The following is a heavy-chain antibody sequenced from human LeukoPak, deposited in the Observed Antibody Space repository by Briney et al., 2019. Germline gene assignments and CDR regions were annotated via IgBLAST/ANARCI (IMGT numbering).Heavy chain of an antibody. CDR1: GFTFSSYD. CDR2: IWYDGSKK. J-gene: IGHJ4*02. D-gene: IGHD5-18*01. Sequence: GRSLRLSCAASGFTFSSYDIHWVRQAPGKGLEWVAVIWYDGSKKYYADSVKGRFTISRDNSKNTLYLQMNSLRAEDTAVYYCARAPGDTALDYWGQGTLVTVSS. V-gene: IGHV3-33*01. CDR3: ARAPGDTALDY.